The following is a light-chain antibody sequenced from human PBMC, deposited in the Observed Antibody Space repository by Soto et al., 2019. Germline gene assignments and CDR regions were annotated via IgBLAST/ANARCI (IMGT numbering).Light chain of an antibody. Sequence: DIQMTQSPPFLSASVGDRVTITCRPSQGISTYLAWYQQKPGKAPKLLIYAASTLQSGVPSRFSGSGSGTDITLTISCLQSEDFATYYCQQYYSYPRTFSQGTKVDNK. CDR1: QGISTY. CDR3: QQYYSYPRT. J-gene: IGKJ1*01. V-gene: IGKV1-9*01. CDR2: AAS.